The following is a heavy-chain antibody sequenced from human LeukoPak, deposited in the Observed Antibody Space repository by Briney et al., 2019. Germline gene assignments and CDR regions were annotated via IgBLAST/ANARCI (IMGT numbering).Heavy chain of an antibody. CDR3: ANIAVAGYYYYGMDV. J-gene: IGHJ6*02. V-gene: IGHV3-33*06. CDR1: GFTFSNYG. D-gene: IGHD6-19*01. Sequence: GGSLRLSCAASGFTFSNYGMHWVRQAPGKGLEWVAVIWYDGSNKYYGDSVKGRFTISRDNSKNTLYLQMNSLRAEDTAVYYCANIAVAGYYYYGMDVWGQGTTVTVSS. CDR2: IWYDGSNK.